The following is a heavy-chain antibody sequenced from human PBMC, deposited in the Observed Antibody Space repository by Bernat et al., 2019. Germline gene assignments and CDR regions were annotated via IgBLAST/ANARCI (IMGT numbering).Heavy chain of an antibody. CDR1: GFTFGDYA. CDR3: TRDTMTTVTGYYYDYYMDV. J-gene: IGHJ6*03. D-gene: IGHD4-17*01. V-gene: IGHV3-49*04. Sequence: EVQLVESGGGLVQPGRSLRLSCTASGFTFGDYAMSWVRQAPGKGLEWVGFIRSKAYGGTTEYAASVKGRFTISRDDSKSIAYLQMNRLKTEDTAVYYCTRDTMTTVTGYYYDYYMDVWGKGTTVTVSS. CDR2: IRSKAYGGTT.